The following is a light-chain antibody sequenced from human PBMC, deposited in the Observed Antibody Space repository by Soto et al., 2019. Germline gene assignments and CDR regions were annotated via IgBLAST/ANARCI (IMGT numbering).Light chain of an antibody. CDR2: GAF. V-gene: IGKV3-15*01. CDR3: QQYDKWPYT. CDR1: QIIGTN. Sequence: ENVLTQSPATLSVSPGERATLSCRTSQIIGTNLAWYQQKPGQAPRLLIYGAFIRAPGFPVRFRGTGSGSDFTLTISSLQSEDGALYYCQQYDKWPYTFGQGTNVEIK. J-gene: IGKJ2*01.